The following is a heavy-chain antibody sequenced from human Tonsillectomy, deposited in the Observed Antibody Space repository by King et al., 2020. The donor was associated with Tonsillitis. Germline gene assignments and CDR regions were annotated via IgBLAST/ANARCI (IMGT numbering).Heavy chain of an antibody. CDR1: GGTFSSYA. CDR2: IIPILGIA. Sequence: QLVQSGAEVKKPGSSVKVSCKASGGTFSSYAISWVRQAPGQGLEWMVRIIPILGIANYAQKFQGRVTITADKSTSTAYMELSSLRSEDTAEYYSAGDPLQDSVVVPAALDVWGQGTTVTVSS. V-gene: IGHV1-69*04. J-gene: IGHJ6*02. CDR3: AGDPLQDSVVVPAALDV. D-gene: IGHD2-2*01.